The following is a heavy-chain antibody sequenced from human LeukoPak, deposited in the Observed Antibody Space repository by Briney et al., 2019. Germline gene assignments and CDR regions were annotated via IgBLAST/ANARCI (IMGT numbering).Heavy chain of an antibody. CDR1: GFTVNSND. CDR2: IYSGGGT. J-gene: IGHJ4*02. D-gene: IGHD1-7*01. CDR3: AGGRLGTSSDY. V-gene: IGHV3-53*01. Sequence: QPGGSLRLSCVGSGFTVNSNDMGWVRQAPGKGLEWVSFIYSGGGTYYADSVKGRFTISRDNSKSTLYLQMNSLRAEDTAVYYCAGGRLGTSSDYWGQGTLVTVSS.